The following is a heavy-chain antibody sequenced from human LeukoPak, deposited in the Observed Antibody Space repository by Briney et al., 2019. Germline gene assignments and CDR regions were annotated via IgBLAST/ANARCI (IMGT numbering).Heavy chain of an antibody. CDR1: SYTFTTYG. CDR3: ARRLGYTAMVTRFDP. J-gene: IGHJ5*02. CDR2: ISPYNGNT. Sequence: ASVKVSCKASSYTFTTYGITWVRQAPGQGLEWMGWISPYNGNTDYAQKLQGRVTMTTDTSTSTAYVELRSLRSDDTAVYYCARRLGYTAMVTRFDPWGQGTLVTVSS. V-gene: IGHV1-18*01. D-gene: IGHD5-18*01.